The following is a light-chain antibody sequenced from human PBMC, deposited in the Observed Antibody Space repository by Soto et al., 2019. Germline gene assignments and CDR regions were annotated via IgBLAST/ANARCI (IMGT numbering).Light chain of an antibody. CDR3: QQINTYPPT. CDR2: AAS. CDR1: QGISSY. V-gene: IGKV1-9*01. J-gene: IGKJ1*01. Sequence: IQLTQSPSSLSASVGARVTVTCRASQGISSYLAWYQQKAGKAPKLLIYAASTLRSGVPSRFSGSGSATDFTLTISSLQPDDFATYYCQQINTYPPTVGQGTKVDIK.